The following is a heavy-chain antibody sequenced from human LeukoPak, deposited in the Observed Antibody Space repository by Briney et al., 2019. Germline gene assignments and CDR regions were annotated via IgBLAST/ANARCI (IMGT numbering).Heavy chain of an antibody. CDR1: GFSFGSYG. Sequence: GGSLRLSCAASGFSFGSYGMHWVRQSPGKGLEWVAFIHYDGRKTYYGDSVKGRFTIPRDNSKNTLYLQMNSLRAEDTAVYYCAREYSSSSFDYWGQGTLVTVSS. J-gene: IGHJ4*02. CDR2: IHYDGRKT. D-gene: IGHD6-6*01. V-gene: IGHV3-30*02. CDR3: AREYSSSSFDY.